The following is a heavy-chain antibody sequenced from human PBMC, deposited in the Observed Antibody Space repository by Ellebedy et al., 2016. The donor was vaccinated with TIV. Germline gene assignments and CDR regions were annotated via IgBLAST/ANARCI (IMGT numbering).Heavy chain of an antibody. D-gene: IGHD5-18*01. Sequence: PGGSLRLSCAASGFTFDSYAMTWVRQAPGKGLEWVSSLTGLGNNAYYADSVKGRFSISRDNSKNTLDLQMNSQRVEDTAVYYCAKRRGYNYDDHAFDIWGQGTVVTVSS. V-gene: IGHV3-23*01. CDR3: AKRRGYNYDDHAFDI. CDR2: LTGLGNNA. CDR1: GFTFDSYA. J-gene: IGHJ3*02.